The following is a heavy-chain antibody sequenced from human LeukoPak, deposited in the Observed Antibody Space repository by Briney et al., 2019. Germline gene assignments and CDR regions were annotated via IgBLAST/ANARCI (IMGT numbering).Heavy chain of an antibody. J-gene: IGHJ4*02. V-gene: IGHV4-34*01. Sequence: SETLSLTCAVYGGSISGYYWSWIRQPPGKGLEWIGEINHSGSTNHNPSLKSQVTISVDTSNNPSSLKRSPVTASDTAVYYCARMRWYHRSHDFWGQGTLVTVSP. CDR1: GGSISGYY. CDR2: INHSGST. CDR3: ARMRWYHRSHDF. D-gene: IGHD4-23*01.